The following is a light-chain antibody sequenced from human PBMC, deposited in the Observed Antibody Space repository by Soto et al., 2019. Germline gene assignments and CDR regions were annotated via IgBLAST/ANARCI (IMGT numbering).Light chain of an antibody. Sequence: IRMTQSPSSFSASTGDRVSITCRATQDISNYLNWYQQKPGKAPKLLIYDASNLQTGAPSRFSGGGSGTVFTFTISSLQPEDLATYYCQQYNNGPPTYTFGQGTKVDIK. CDR3: QQYNNGPPTYT. CDR1: QDISNY. J-gene: IGKJ2*01. V-gene: IGKV1-33*01. CDR2: DAS.